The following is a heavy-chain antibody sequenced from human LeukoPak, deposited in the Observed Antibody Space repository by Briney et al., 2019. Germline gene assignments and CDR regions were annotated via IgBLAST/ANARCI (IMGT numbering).Heavy chain of an antibody. D-gene: IGHD5-12*01. J-gene: IGHJ4*02. CDR1: GYTFTGYN. Sequence: ASVKVSCKASGYTFTGYNMHWVRQAPGQGLEWMGWINPNSGDTNYAQKFQGRVTMTRDTSINIGYMELSRLRTDDTAVYFCAKNPYEYYFDYWGQGTLVTVSS. CDR2: INPNSGDT. CDR3: AKNPYEYYFDY. V-gene: IGHV1-2*02.